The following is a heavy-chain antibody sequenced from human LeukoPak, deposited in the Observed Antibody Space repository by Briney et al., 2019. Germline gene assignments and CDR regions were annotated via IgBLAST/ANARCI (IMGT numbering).Heavy chain of an antibody. D-gene: IGHD3-3*01. Sequence: SETLSLTCTVSGGSISSYYWSWIRQPPGKGLEWIGYIYYSGSTYYNPSLKSRVTISVHTSKNQFSLKLSSVTAADTAVYYCARSAVLRFLDWLSFDYWGQGTLVTVSS. V-gene: IGHV4-59*12. CDR1: GGSISSYY. J-gene: IGHJ4*02. CDR3: ARSAVLRFLDWLSFDY. CDR2: IYYSGST.